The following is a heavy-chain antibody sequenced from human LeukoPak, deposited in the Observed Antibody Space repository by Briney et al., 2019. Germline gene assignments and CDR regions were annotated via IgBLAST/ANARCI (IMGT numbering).Heavy chain of an antibody. CDR3: AIFNWNGRFDP. CDR1: GASISRFY. J-gene: IGHJ5*02. Sequence: SETLSLTCTVSGASISRFYWTWIRQPPGKRLEWIGSLFHSGSTNYNPSLKSRVTMSVDTSKNQFSLNLNSVTAADTAVYYCAIFNWNGRFDPWGQGTLVTVSS. CDR2: LFHSGST. D-gene: IGHD1-1*01. V-gene: IGHV4-59*01.